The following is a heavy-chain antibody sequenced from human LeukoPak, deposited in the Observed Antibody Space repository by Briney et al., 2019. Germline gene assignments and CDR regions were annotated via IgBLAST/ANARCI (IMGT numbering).Heavy chain of an antibody. CDR2: IYYSGST. V-gene: IGHV4-59*08. CDR1: GGSISSYY. CDR3: ARHAAYSSSWQDFDY. D-gene: IGHD6-13*01. Sequence: SETLSLTCTVSGGSISSYYWSWIRQPPGKGLEWIGYIYYSGSTNYNPSLKSRVTMSVDMSKNQFSLKLSSVTAADTAVYYCARHAAYSSSWQDFDYWGQGTLVTVSS. J-gene: IGHJ4*02.